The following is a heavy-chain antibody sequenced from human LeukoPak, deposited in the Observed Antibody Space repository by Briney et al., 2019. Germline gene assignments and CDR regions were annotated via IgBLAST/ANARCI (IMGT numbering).Heavy chain of an antibody. CDR2: IYTSGST. CDR3: ARENSGSYREFDY. CDR1: GGSISSYY. D-gene: IGHD1-26*01. J-gene: IGHJ4*02. Sequence: KASETLSLICTVSGGSISSYYWSWIRQPAGKGLEWIGRIYTSGSTNYNASLKSRVSMSVDTSKNQFSLKLSSVTAADTAVFYCARENSGSYREFDYWGQGTLVTVSS. V-gene: IGHV4-4*07.